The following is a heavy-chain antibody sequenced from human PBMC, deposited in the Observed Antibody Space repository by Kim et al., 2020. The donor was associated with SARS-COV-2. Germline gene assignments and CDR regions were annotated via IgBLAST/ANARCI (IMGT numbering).Heavy chain of an antibody. Sequence: GGSLRLSCAASGFTFSSYGMHWVRQAPGKGLEWVAVIWYDGSNKYYADSVKGRFTISRDNSKNTLYLQMNSLRAEDTAVYYCARDSSPSFITIFGVADYWGQGTLVTVSS. CDR3: ARDSSPSFITIFGVADY. J-gene: IGHJ4*02. CDR2: IWYDGSNK. CDR1: GFTFSSYG. V-gene: IGHV3-33*01. D-gene: IGHD3-3*01.